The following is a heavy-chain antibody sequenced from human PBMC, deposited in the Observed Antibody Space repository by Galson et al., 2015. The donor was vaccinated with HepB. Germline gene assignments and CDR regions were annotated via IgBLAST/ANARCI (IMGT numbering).Heavy chain of an antibody. CDR2: ISSSSSYI. D-gene: IGHD3-16*01. CDR3: ARDAQGDDAFDI. J-gene: IGHJ3*02. CDR1: GFTFSSYS. V-gene: IGHV3-21*01. Sequence: SLRLSCAASGFTFSSYSMNWVRQAPGKGLEWVSSISSSSSYIYYADSVKGRFTISRDNAKNSLYLQMNSLRAEDTAVYYCARDAQGDDAFDIWGQGAMVTVSS.